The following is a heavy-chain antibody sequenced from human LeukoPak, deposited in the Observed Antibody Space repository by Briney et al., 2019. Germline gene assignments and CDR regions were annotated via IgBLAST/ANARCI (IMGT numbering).Heavy chain of an antibody. Sequence: ASVKVSCKASGGTFSSYAISWVRQAPGQGLEWMGGIIPIFGTANYAQKFQSRVTITTDESTSTAYMKLNSLRAEDTAVYYCAKVLGLVVPAAPYDYWGQGTLVTVSS. CDR2: IIPIFGTA. CDR1: GGTFSSYA. D-gene: IGHD2-2*01. J-gene: IGHJ4*02. CDR3: AKVLGLVVPAAPYDY. V-gene: IGHV1-69*05.